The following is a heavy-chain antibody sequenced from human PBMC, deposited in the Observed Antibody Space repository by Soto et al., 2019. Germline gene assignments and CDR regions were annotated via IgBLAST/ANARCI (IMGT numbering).Heavy chain of an antibody. CDR3: ARGHIVAVVAATPVNWLDP. J-gene: IGHJ5*02. V-gene: IGHV4-34*01. CDR2: INHSGST. Sequence: LSLTCAVYGVSFSGYYWSWIRQPPGKGLEWIGEINHSGSTNYNPSLKSRVTISVDTSKNQFSLKLISVTAADTAVYYCARGHIVAVVAATPVNWLDPWGQGPLVTVSS. CDR1: GVSFSGYY. D-gene: IGHD2-15*01.